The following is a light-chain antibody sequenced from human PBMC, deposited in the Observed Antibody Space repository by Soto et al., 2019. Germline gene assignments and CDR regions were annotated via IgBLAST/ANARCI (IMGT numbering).Light chain of an antibody. J-gene: IGLJ3*02. CDR2: EDN. CDR3: QSYDDTNQV. V-gene: IGLV6-57*01. Sequence: NFMLTQPHSVSESPGKTVIISCTRSSGSIASNYVQWYQQRPGSSPTTVIYEDNQRPSGVPDRFSGSIDSSSNSASLTISGLETEDEADYYCQSYDDTNQVFGGGTKLTV. CDR1: SGSIASNY.